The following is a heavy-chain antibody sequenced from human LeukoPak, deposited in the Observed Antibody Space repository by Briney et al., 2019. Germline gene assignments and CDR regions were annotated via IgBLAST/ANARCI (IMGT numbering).Heavy chain of an antibody. CDR2: ISGSSSSI. CDR1: GFTFSSYS. Sequence: PGGSLRLSCAASGFTFSSYSMFWVRQAPGKGLEWVSHISGSSSSIYYADSVKGRLTISRDNAKNSLYLQMNSLRAEDTAVYYCASGRGYWGQGTLVTVSS. CDR3: ASGRGY. D-gene: IGHD2-15*01. J-gene: IGHJ4*02. V-gene: IGHV3-48*01.